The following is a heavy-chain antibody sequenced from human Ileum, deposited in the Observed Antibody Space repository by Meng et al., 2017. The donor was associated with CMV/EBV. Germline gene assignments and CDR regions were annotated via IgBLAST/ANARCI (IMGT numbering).Heavy chain of an antibody. CDR3: ARAAARGVPVDL. D-gene: IGHD3-10*01. CDR2: IHPTGTT. J-gene: IGHJ5*02. Sequence: LQAPDPRLLTPSETLSLTCTVTGGSLTSYYWTWIRQPAGKGLEWIGRIHPTGTTDDNPSLRSRVSMSLDKSKNQFSLKLTSVTAADTAVYYCARAAARGVPVDLWGQGTLVTVSS. CDR1: GGSLTSYY. V-gene: IGHV4-4*07.